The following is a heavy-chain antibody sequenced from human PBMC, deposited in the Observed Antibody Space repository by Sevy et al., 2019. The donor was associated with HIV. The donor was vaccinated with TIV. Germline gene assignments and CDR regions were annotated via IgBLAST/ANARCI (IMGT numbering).Heavy chain of an antibody. V-gene: IGHV3-23*01. CDR2: ISGPGYGT. CDR1: GFTFNIHA. J-gene: IGHJ3*01. CDR3: AKALNPALESMLEVNLRSLKGFDV. Sequence: GGSLRLSCAASGFTFNIHAMNWVRQAPGKGLEWVSVISGPGYGTNYADSVKGRFTISRDNSKNTLFLQMNSLRDDDTAVYYWAKALNPALESMLEVNLRSLKGFDVWGQGTMVTVSS. D-gene: IGHD3-22*01.